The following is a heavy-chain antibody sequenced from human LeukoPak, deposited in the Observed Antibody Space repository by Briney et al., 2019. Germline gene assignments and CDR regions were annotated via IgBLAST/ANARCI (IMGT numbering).Heavy chain of an antibody. Sequence: PSETLSLTCTVSGGSISSSSYYWGWIRQPPGKGLEWIGSIYYSGSTYYNPSLKSRVTISVDTSKNQFSLKLSSVTAADTAVYYCARVGGVTPFDYWGQGTLVTVSS. CDR2: IYYSGST. D-gene: IGHD2-21*02. J-gene: IGHJ4*02. CDR1: GGSISSSSYY. CDR3: ARVGGVTPFDY. V-gene: IGHV4-39*07.